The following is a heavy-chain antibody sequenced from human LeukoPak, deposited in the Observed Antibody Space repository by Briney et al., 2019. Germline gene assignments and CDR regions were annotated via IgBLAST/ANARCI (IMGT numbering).Heavy chain of an antibody. CDR3: ARERIYYGSGNLY. CDR1: GFTFSSYN. J-gene: IGHJ4*02. CDR2: ISSSGTTI. V-gene: IGHV3-48*01. D-gene: IGHD3-10*01. Sequence: GGSLRLSCAASGFTFSSYNMNWVRQAPGKGLEWVSYISSSGTTIYYADSVKGRFTISRDNAKDSLYLQMNSLRAEDTAVYYCARERIYYGSGNLYWGKGALVTVSS.